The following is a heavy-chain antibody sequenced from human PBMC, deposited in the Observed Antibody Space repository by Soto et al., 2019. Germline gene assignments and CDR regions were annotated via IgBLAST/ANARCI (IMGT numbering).Heavy chain of an antibody. V-gene: IGHV3-7*01. CDR3: ARLRLFYFDY. CDR2: IKEDGSVS. D-gene: IGHD4-17*01. Sequence: GGSLRLSCASSGVTFSGYWMSLVRQAPGKGLEWVASIKEDGSVSYSVDSVKGRFTISRDNAKNSLYLQMNSLGAEDTAVYYCARLRLFYFDYWGQGTLVTVSS. J-gene: IGHJ4*02. CDR1: GVTFSGYW.